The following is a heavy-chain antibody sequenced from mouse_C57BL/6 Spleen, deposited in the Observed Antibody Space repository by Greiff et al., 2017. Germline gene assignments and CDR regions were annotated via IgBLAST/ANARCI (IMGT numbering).Heavy chain of an antibody. D-gene: IGHD2-3*01. V-gene: IGHV14-1*01. CDR1: GFNIKDYY. CDR2: IDPEDGDT. J-gene: IGHJ4*01. Sequence: VQLKQSGAELVRPGASVKLSCTASGFNIKDYYMHWVKQRPEQGLEWIGRIDPEDGDTEYAPKFQGKATMTADTSSNTAYLQLSSLTSEDTAVYYCTTRWLLREDAMDYWGQGTSVTVSS. CDR3: TTRWLLREDAMDY.